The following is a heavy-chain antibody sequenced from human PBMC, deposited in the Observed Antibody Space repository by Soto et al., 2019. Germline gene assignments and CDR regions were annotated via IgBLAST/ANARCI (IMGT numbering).Heavy chain of an antibody. Sequence: QVQLVQSGADVKKPGSSVRVSCKASGTIFSSYTISWVRQAPGQGLEWMGRIIPILGETNSAQKFQGRVTLTADKSTNTDYMELNSLRLEDTALYYCARGLGGRMDDWGQGTTVTVSS. V-gene: IGHV1-69*08. CDR2: IIPILGET. CDR3: ARGLGGRMDD. D-gene: IGHD3-16*01. J-gene: IGHJ6*02. CDR1: GTIFSSYT.